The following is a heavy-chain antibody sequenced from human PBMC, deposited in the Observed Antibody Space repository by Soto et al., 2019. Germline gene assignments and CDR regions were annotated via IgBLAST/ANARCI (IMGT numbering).Heavy chain of an antibody. D-gene: IGHD3-22*01. Sequence: GESLKISCNGSGYSFAGYWITLVLQKPGKGLEWMGRIDPSDSQTYYSPSFRGHVTISVTKSITTVFLQWSSLRASDTAMYYCARQIYDSDTGPNFQYYFDSWGQGTPVTVSS. J-gene: IGHJ4*02. V-gene: IGHV5-10-1*01. CDR2: IDPSDSQT. CDR3: ARQIYDSDTGPNFQYYFDS. CDR1: GYSFAGYW.